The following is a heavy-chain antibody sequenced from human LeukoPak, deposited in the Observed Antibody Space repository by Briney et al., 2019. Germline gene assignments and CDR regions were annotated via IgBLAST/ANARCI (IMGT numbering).Heavy chain of an antibody. CDR3: ARDSREWEPLGCPDY. D-gene: IGHD1-26*01. CDR1: GYTFTSYA. V-gene: IGHV1-3*01. J-gene: IGHJ4*02. CDR2: INAGNGNT. Sequence: ASVKVSCKASGYTFTSYAMHWVRQAPGQRLEWMGWINAGNGNTKYSQKFQGRVTITRDTSASTAYMELSSLRSEDTAVYYCARDSREWEPLGCPDYWGQGTLVTVPS.